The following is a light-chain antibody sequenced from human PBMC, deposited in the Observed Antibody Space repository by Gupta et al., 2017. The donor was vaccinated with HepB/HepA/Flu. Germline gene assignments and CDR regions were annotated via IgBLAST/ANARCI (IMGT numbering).Light chain of an antibody. V-gene: IGKV1-5*03. CDR3: QQDDVYWT. CDR2: KVS. J-gene: IGKJ1*01. Sequence: DIQMTQSPSTLSASVGDRVSITCRASQSIRSWLAWYQQKPGKAPKLLIYKVSSLENGVPSRFSGSGSGTEFTLTITSLQPDDFATYYCQQDDVYWTFGQGTTVEIK. CDR1: QSIRSW.